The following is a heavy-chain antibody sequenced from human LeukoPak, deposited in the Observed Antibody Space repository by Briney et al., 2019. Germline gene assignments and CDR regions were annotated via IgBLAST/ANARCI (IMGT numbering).Heavy chain of an antibody. CDR3: ARDRRGFDAFDI. V-gene: IGHV3-23*01. J-gene: IGHJ3*02. D-gene: IGHD3-10*01. CDR2: IGGEKSGSWT. CDR1: GFTFRKYW. Sequence: GGSLRLSCAASGFTFRKYWLHWVRQAPGKGLEWLSAIGGEKSGSWTKSADSVKGRFTISRDNSKNTVYLQMNSLRAEDTAVYYCARDRRGFDAFDIWGQGTMVTVSS.